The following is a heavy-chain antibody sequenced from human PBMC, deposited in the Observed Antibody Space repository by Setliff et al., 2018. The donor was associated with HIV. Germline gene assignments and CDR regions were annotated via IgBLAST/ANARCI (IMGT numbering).Heavy chain of an antibody. J-gene: IGHJ4*02. CDR1: GVSISSQD. Sequence: SETLSLTCAVSGVSISSQDWSWIRQPPGKGLEWIGFIYYNVNNNYNPSLKSRVSISIDTSKNQFSLTLTSATAADTAVYYCARGEIVGALILDSWGQGTLVTVS. CDR3: ARGEIVGALILDS. CDR2: IYYNVNN. V-gene: IGHV4-59*11. D-gene: IGHD1-26*01.